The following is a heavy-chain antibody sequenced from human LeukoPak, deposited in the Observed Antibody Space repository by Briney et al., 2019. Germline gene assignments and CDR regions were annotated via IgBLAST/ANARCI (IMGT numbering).Heavy chain of an antibody. CDR2: IYYSGST. V-gene: IGHV4-59*01. D-gene: IGHD2-15*01. CDR3: ARFGLYSFDY. J-gene: IGHJ4*02. Sequence: SETLSLTCAGSGGSISGYYWSWIRQPPGKGLELIGYIYYSGSTNYNPSLKSRVTISVDTSKNQFSLKLTSVTAADTAVYFCARFGLYSFDYWGQGTLVTVSS. CDR1: GGSISGYY.